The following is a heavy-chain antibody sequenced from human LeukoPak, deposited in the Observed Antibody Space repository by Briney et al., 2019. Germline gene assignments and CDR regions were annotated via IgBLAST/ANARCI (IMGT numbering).Heavy chain of an antibody. V-gene: IGHV4-4*02. CDR3: ARCAYSSGSYWDSGAFDI. CDR1: GGSISSSNW. D-gene: IGHD3-10*01. J-gene: IGHJ3*02. Sequence: QSSETLSLTCTVSGGSISSSNWWSWVRQPPGKGLEWIGEIYHSGSTNYNPSLKSRVTISVDKSKNQFSLKLSSVTAADTAVYYCARCAYSSGSYWDSGAFDIWGQGTMVTVSS. CDR2: IYHSGST.